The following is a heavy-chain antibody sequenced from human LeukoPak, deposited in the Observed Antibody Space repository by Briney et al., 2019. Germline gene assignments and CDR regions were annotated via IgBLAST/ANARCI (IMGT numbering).Heavy chain of an antibody. CDR1: QFTFSSFA. D-gene: IGHD6-6*01. Sequence: PGGSLRLSCAASQFTFSSFAMNWVRQTPGKGLEWVSSITPTADTTYSADSVKGRFIISRDNSKNSLYLQMNSLRAEDTAIYYCVKASSSGLYHFDSWGPGSLVTVSS. CDR3: VKASSSGLYHFDS. CDR2: ITPTADTT. V-gene: IGHV3-23*01. J-gene: IGHJ4*02.